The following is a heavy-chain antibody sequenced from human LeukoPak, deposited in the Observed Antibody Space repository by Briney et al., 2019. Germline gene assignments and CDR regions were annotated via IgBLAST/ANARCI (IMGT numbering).Heavy chain of an antibody. V-gene: IGHV3-23*01. CDR1: GFTFSDYA. CDR2: ISDDGSGT. Sequence: GGSLRLSCAASGFTFSDYAMSWVRQAPRQGLEWVSTISDDGSGTYYADSVKGRFTISRDNSKNTLFLQINSLRAEDSAVYYCATDRERDPSVYYLVGGQGTLITVSS. CDR3: ATDRERDPSVYYLV. J-gene: IGHJ4*02. D-gene: IGHD3-22*01.